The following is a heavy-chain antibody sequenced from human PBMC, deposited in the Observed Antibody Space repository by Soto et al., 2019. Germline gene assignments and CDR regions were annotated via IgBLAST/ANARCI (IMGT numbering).Heavy chain of an antibody. CDR1: GFTFSSYS. J-gene: IGHJ6*02. D-gene: IGHD3-3*02. CDR3: ARDFSIFGVANYGMDV. Sequence: PGGSLRLSCAASGFTFSSYSMNWVRQAPGKGLEWVSSISSSSSYIYYADSVKGRFTISRDNAKNSLYLRMNSLRAEDTAVYYCARDFSIFGVANYGMDVWGQGTTVTVSS. CDR2: ISSSSSYI. V-gene: IGHV3-21*01.